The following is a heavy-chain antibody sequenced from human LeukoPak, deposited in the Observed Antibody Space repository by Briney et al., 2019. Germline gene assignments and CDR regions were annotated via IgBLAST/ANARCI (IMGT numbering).Heavy chain of an antibody. CDR3: AKDFDSSGSLDY. CDR2: IRYDGTNE. J-gene: IGHJ4*02. D-gene: IGHD3-22*01. CDR1: GFTFSSYG. V-gene: IGHV3-30*02. Sequence: GGSLRLSCAASGFTFSSYGMHWVRQAPGKGLEWVAFIRYDGTNEYYVDSVKGRFTISRDTSKNTLYLQMNSLRAEDTAVYYCAKDFDSSGSLDYWGQGALVTVSS.